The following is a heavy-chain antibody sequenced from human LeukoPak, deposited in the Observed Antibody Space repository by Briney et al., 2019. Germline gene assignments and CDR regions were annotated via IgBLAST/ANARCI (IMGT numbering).Heavy chain of an antibody. CDR2: INPSGGST. CDR1: GYTFTSYY. Sequence: GASVKVSCKASGYTFTSYYMHWVRQAPGQGLEWMGIINPSGGSTSYAQKFRGRVTMTRDMSTSTVYMELSSLRSEDTAVYYCARDMWVFGVVSHHPGYYYYMDVWGKGTTVTVSS. J-gene: IGHJ6*03. D-gene: IGHD3-3*01. V-gene: IGHV1-46*01. CDR3: ARDMWVFGVVSHHPGYYYYMDV.